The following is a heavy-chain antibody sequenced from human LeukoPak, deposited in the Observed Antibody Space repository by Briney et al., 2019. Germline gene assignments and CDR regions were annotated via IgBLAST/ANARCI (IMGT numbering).Heavy chain of an antibody. CDR2: INHSGST. V-gene: IGHV4-34*01. CDR3: ARSILGLYYKYGMDV. Sequence: PSETLSLTCAVYGGSFSGYCWSWIRQPPGKGLEWIGEINHSGSTNYNPSLKSRVTISVDTSKNQFSLKLSSVTAADTAVYYCARSILGLYYKYGMDVWGQGTTVTVSS. CDR1: GGSFSGYC. D-gene: IGHD3-10*01. J-gene: IGHJ6*02.